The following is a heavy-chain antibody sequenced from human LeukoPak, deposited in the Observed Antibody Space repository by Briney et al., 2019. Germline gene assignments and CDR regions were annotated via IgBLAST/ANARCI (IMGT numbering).Heavy chain of an antibody. V-gene: IGHV4-34*01. D-gene: IGHD3-16*01. CDR3: AKESKTMGDPFDY. Sequence: SETLSLTCAVYGGSFSGYYWSWIRQPPGKGREWIGEINHSGSTNYNPSLKRRVTISVDTSKNQFSLKLSSVTAADTAVYYCAKESKTMGDPFDYWGQGTLVTVSS. CDR2: INHSGST. J-gene: IGHJ4*02. CDR1: GGSFSGYY.